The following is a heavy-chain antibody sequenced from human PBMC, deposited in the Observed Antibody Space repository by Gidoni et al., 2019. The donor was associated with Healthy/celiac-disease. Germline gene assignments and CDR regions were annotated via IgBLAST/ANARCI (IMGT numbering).Heavy chain of an antibody. D-gene: IGHD3-22*01. V-gene: IGHV3-23*01. CDR3: AKARWLPYYFDY. CDR1: GFTFSSDA. Sequence: EVQLLESGGGLVQPGVSLRLSCAASGFTFSSDAMSWVRQAPGKGLEWVSAISGSGGSTYYADSVKGLFTISRDNSKNTLYLQMNSLRAEDTAVYYCAKARWLPYYFDYWGQGTLVTVSS. J-gene: IGHJ4*02. CDR2: ISGSGGST.